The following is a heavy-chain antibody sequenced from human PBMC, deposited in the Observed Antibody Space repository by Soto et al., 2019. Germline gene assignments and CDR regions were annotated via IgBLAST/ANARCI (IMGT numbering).Heavy chain of an antibody. CDR3: ALTPIAVAGSRLFDY. V-gene: IGHV3-7*03. D-gene: IGHD6-19*01. J-gene: IGHJ4*02. CDR1: GFTVSRNW. CDR2: IKEDGSAK. Sequence: GGSLRLFCAASGFTVSRNWMSWVRQAPGKGLEWVANIKEDGSAKYYADSVKGRFTISRDNSKNTLYLQMNSLRAEDTAVYYCALTPIAVAGSRLFDYWGQGTLVTVSS.